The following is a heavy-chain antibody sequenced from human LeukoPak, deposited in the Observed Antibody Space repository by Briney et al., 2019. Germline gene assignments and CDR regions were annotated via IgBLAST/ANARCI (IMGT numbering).Heavy chain of an antibody. CDR1: GGSISSYY. D-gene: IGHD1-1*01. CDR3: ARLTLEYYYYYMDV. V-gene: IGHV4-59*01. Sequence: SETLSLTCTVSGGSISSYYWSWIRQPPGKGLEWIGYIYYSGSTNYNPSLKSRVTISVDTSKNQFSLKLSSVTAADTAVYYCARLTLEYYYYYMDVWGKGTTVTVSS. J-gene: IGHJ6*03. CDR2: IYYSGST.